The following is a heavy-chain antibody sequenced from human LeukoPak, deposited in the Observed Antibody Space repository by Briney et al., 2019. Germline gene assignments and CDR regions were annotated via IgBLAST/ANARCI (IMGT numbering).Heavy chain of an antibody. Sequence: PGGSLRLSCAASGFTFRNYVVHWVRQAPGKGLEWVAVTSSDLNVKLYADSVKGRFTISRDNAKNTLYLQMNSLRAEDTAVYYCARDLSSGWYGAFDIWGQGTMVTVSS. J-gene: IGHJ3*02. V-gene: IGHV3-30-3*01. D-gene: IGHD6-19*01. CDR2: TSSDLNVK. CDR1: GFTFRNYV. CDR3: ARDLSSGWYGAFDI.